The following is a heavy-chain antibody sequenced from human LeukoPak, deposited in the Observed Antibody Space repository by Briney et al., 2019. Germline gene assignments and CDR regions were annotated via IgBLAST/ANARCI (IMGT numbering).Heavy chain of an antibody. D-gene: IGHD6-19*01. V-gene: IGHV5-51*01. CDR2: MYPDDYDI. CDR1: GYKFAKYW. J-gene: IGHJ3*02. Sequence: GESLKISCRASGYKFAKYWVAWLRQMPGKGLEWMGIMYPDDYDIRYGPSFQGHVTISADKSISTAYLQWGSLEASDTAMYYCARQNRYGTGWPSDAFDTWGQGTMVTVSS. CDR3: ARQNRYGTGWPSDAFDT.